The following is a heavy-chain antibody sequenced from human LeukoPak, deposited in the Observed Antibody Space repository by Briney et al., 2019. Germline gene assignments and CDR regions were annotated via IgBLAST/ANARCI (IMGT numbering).Heavy chain of an antibody. CDR3: AKGGKWDVTPFDY. Sequence: GGSLRLSCAASGFTFSSYAMSWVRQAPGKGLEWVSAISNNGGYTYYADSVKGRFTISRDNSKNTLYLQVNSLRAEDTAVYYCAKGGKWDVTPFDYWGQGTLVTVSS. CDR2: ISNNGGYT. D-gene: IGHD1-26*01. V-gene: IGHV3-23*01. CDR1: GFTFSSYA. J-gene: IGHJ4*02.